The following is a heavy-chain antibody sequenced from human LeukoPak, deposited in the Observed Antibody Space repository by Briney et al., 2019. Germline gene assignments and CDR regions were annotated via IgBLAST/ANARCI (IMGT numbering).Heavy chain of an antibody. J-gene: IGHJ4*02. D-gene: IGHD5-18*01. CDR3: VRVYAGYGYE. CDR2: IYSTGNP. Sequence: LSGGSLRLSCVPSGFTVSSNYMSWVRQAPGKGLEWVSVIYSTGNPSYADSVKGRFTISRDNSKNTLYPQMNSRRAEDTAVYYCVRVYAGYGYEWGQGTRVTVS. V-gene: IGHV3-53*01. CDR1: GFTVSSNY.